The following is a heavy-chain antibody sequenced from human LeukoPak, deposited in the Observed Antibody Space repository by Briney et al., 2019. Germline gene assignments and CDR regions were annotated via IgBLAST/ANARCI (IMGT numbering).Heavy chain of an antibody. J-gene: IGHJ4*02. CDR3: TRRLRDYNSGFYNFDY. D-gene: IGHD6-19*01. Sequence: GESLKISCKASGFSFTDYWIAWVRQMPGKGLAWLGDIYPGDSDTRYSPSFEGHLSISADKSINTAYLQWSSLKASDTAIYYCTRRLRDYNSGFYNFDYWGRGTLVTVSS. CDR2: IYPGDSDT. CDR1: GFSFTDYW. V-gene: IGHV5-51*01.